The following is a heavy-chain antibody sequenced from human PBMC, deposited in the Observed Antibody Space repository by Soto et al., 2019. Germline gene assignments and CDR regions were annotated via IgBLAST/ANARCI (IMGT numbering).Heavy chain of an antibody. D-gene: IGHD2-2*01. V-gene: IGHV1-18*01. J-gene: IGHJ6*02. Sequence: QVQLVQSGAEVKKPGASVKVSCKASGYTFTSYGISWVRQAPGQGLEWMGWISAYNGNTNYAQKLQGRVTMTTDTSTSTAYMELRSLRSDDTAVYYCASIDIELVPAALGAYYYYGMDVWGQGTTVTVSS. CDR3: ASIDIELVPAALGAYYYYGMDV. CDR2: ISAYNGNT. CDR1: GYTFTSYG.